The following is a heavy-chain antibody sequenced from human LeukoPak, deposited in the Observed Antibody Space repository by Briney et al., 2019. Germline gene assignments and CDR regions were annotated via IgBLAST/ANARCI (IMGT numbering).Heavy chain of an antibody. CDR2: IYTSGST. D-gene: IGHD5-24*01. CDR1: GGSISSYY. J-gene: IGHJ3*02. Sequence: PSETLSLTCTVSGGSISSYYWSWIRQPAGKGLEWIGRIYTSGSTNYNPSLKSRVTISVDTSKNQFALRVNSVTAADTAVYYCARVLAEMAAVWRDDVFDIWGQGTMVTVSS. CDR3: ARVLAEMAAVWRDDVFDI. V-gene: IGHV4-4*07.